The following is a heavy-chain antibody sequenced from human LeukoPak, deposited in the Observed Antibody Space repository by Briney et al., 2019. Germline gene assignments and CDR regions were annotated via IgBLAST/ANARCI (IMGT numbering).Heavy chain of an antibody. CDR1: GGSISSYY. J-gene: IGHJ4*02. CDR2: IYYTGST. Sequence: SETLSLTCTVSGGSISSYYWSWIRQPPGKGLDWIGNIYYTGSTNYNPYLRSRITISVDTSKNEFSLKLNYVTAAYTAVYYCARWWPCRGDCYSLDFWGQGTLVTVSS. D-gene: IGHD2-21*02. V-gene: IGHV4-59*01. CDR3: ARWWPCRGDCYSLDF.